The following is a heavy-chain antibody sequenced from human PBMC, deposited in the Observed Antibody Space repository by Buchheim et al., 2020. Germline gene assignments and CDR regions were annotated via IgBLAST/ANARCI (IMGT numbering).Heavy chain of an antibody. Sequence: EVQLVQSGAEVKKPGESLKISCKGSGYSFTSYWIGWVRQMPGKGLEWMGIIYPGDSDTRYSPSFQGQVTISADKSISTAYLQWSSLKASDTAMYYCARPSLDDAYYYDSSGYYYGYAFDIWGQGT. V-gene: IGHV5-51*03. J-gene: IGHJ3*02. CDR2: IYPGDSDT. D-gene: IGHD3-22*01. CDR3: ARPSLDDAYYYDSSGYYYGYAFDI. CDR1: GYSFTSYW.